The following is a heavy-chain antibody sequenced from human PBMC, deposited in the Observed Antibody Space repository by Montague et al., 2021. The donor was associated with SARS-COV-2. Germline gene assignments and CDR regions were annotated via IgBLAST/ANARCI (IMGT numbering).Heavy chain of an antibody. J-gene: IGHJ3*02. V-gene: IGHV4-31*03. Sequence: TLSLTCTVSGGSISSGGYYWSWIRQHPGKGLEWIGYIYYSGSTYYNPSLKSRVTISVDTSKNQFSLKLSSVTAADTAVYYCARARTRITMIVVVIDALDNWGQGTMVTVSS. D-gene: IGHD3-22*01. CDR1: GGSISSGGYY. CDR2: IYYSGST. CDR3: ARARTRITMIVVVIDALDN.